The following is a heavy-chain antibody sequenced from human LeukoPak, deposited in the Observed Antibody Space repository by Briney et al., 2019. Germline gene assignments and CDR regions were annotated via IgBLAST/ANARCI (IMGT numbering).Heavy chain of an antibody. CDR1: GGSISSSSYY. CDR3: AATYYDSSGYYHTAPSLFDY. J-gene: IGHJ4*02. V-gene: IGHV4-39*01. Sequence: PSETLSLTCTVSGGSISSSSYYWGWIRQPPGKGLEWIVSIYYSGSTYYNPSLKSRVTISVDTSKNQFSLKLSSVTAADTAVYYCAATYYDSSGYYHTAPSLFDYWGQGTLVTVSS. D-gene: IGHD3-22*01. CDR2: IYYSGST.